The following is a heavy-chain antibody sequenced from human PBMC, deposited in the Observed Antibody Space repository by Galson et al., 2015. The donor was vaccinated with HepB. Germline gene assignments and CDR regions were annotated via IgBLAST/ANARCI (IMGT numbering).Heavy chain of an antibody. V-gene: IGHV1-69*13. D-gene: IGHD6-19*01. J-gene: IGHJ4*02. CDR3: TRGPVAGTGPTFDY. CDR2: IIPFFGTA. CDR1: GGTLKNYG. Sequence: SVKVSCKASGGTLKNYGMCWVRQAPGQGLEWMGGIIPFFGTANYAQKFQDRVTITADESTSAGYLELSSLRSEDTAVYYCTRGPVAGTGPTFDYWGQGTLVTVSS.